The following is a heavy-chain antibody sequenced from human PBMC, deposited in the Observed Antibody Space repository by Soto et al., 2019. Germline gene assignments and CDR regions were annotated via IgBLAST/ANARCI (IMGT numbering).Heavy chain of an antibody. J-gene: IGHJ3*02. CDR2: ISGSGGAR. CDR1: GITFNTYA. CDR3: AKDFGSGTPARPFDGFYI. V-gene: IGHV3-23*01. D-gene: IGHD3-10*01. Sequence: EVQLLESGGGLVQPGGSLKLSCAASGITFNTYAMSWVRQAPGKGLEWVSTISGSGGARYYADSVKGRFIMSRENSKNTLYLQMNRLRAEDTAIYYCAKDFGSGTPARPFDGFYIWGQGTMVTVSS.